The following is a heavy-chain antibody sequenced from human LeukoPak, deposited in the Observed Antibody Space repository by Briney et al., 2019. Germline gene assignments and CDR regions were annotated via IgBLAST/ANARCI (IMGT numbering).Heavy chain of an antibody. D-gene: IGHD3-3*01. CDR3: ARGYYDFWSGYYHFDY. V-gene: IGHV4-39*07. CDR2: IYYSGST. Sequence: SETLSLTCTVSGDSISSRSYYWGWIRQPPGKALEWIGNIYYSGSTYYNPSLKSRVTISVDTSKNQFSLKLSSVTAADTAVYYCARGYYDFWSGYYHFDYWGQGTLVTVSS. J-gene: IGHJ4*02. CDR1: GDSISSRSYY.